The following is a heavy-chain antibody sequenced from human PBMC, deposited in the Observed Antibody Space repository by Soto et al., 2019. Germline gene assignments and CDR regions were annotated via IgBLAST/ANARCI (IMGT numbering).Heavy chain of an antibody. CDR3: ARDLGGSYGPFDY. D-gene: IGHD5-18*01. V-gene: IGHV3-23*01. CDR2: ISGSGGST. J-gene: IGHJ4*02. CDR1: GFTFSSYA. Sequence: HPGGSLRLSCAASGFTFSSYAMSWVRQAPGKGLEWVSAISGSGGSTYYADSVKGRFTISRDNSKSTLYLQMNSLRAEDTAVYYCARDLGGSYGPFDYWGQGALVTVSS.